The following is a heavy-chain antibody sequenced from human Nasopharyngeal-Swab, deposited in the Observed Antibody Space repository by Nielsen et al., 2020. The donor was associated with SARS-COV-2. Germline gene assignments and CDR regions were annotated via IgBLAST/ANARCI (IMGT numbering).Heavy chain of an antibody. Sequence: SETLSLTCTVSGGSISSGSYYWSWIRQPAGKGLEWIGYIYYSGSTYYNPSLKSRVTISVDTSKNQFSLKLSSVTAADTAVYYCARAADHVLRYFDWSNGGWFDPWGQGTLVTVSS. CDR2: IYYSGST. J-gene: IGHJ5*02. CDR3: ARAADHVLRYFDWSNGGWFDP. V-gene: IGHV4-61*10. CDR1: GGSISSGSYY. D-gene: IGHD3-9*01.